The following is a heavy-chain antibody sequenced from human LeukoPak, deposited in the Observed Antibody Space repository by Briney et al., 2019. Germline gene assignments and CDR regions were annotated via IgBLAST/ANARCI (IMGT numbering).Heavy chain of an antibody. CDR2: IYYSGST. CDR3: ARLGGYSYGLRR. J-gene: IGHJ4*02. V-gene: IGHV4-59*01. D-gene: IGHD5-18*01. CDR1: GGSFSGYY. Sequence: SETLSLTCAVYGGSFSGYYWSWIRQPPGKGLEWIGYIYYSGSTNYNPSLKSRVTISVDTSKNQFSLKLSSVTAADTAVYYCARLGGYSYGLRRWGQGTLVTVSS.